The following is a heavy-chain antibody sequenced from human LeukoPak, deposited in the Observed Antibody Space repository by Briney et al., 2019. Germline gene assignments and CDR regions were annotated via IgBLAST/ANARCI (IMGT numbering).Heavy chain of an antibody. V-gene: IGHV3-23*01. J-gene: IGHJ3*02. Sequence: GGSLRLSCAASGFTVSSNYMSWVRQAPGKGLEWVSAISGSGGSTYYADSVKGRFTISRDNSKNTLYLQMNSLRAEDTAVYYCAKEGDIVVVPAALDAFDIWGQGTMVTVSS. D-gene: IGHD2-2*01. CDR3: AKEGDIVVVPAALDAFDI. CDR2: ISGSGGST. CDR1: GFTVSSNY.